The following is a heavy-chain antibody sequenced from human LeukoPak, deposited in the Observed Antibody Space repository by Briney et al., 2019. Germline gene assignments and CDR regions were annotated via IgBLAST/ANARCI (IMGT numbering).Heavy chain of an antibody. D-gene: IGHD3-10*01. CDR3: ASGSSSYYYMDV. V-gene: IGHV4-39*07. CDR1: GDSISGNNCY. Sequence: SETLSLTCTVSGDSISGNNCYWAWIRQPPGKGLEYIASINYSGTTYYNPSLKSRVTMSVDTSKNRFSLKLSSVTAADTAVYYCASGSSSYYYMDVWGKGTTVIVSS. CDR2: INYSGTT. J-gene: IGHJ6*03.